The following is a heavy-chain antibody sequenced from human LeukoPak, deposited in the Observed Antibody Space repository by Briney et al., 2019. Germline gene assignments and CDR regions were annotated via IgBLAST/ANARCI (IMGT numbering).Heavy chain of an antibody. J-gene: IGHJ6*02. V-gene: IGHV1-2*02. CDR1: GYTFTGYY. CDR3: ARVGVGYCSSTSCPTYGMDV. Sequence: GASVKVSCKASGYTFTGYYMHWVRQAPGQGLEWMGWINPNSGGTNYAQKFQGRVTMTRDTSISTAYMELSRLRSDDTAVYYCARVGVGYCSSTSCPTYGMDVWGQGTTVTVSS. D-gene: IGHD2-2*01. CDR2: INPNSGGT.